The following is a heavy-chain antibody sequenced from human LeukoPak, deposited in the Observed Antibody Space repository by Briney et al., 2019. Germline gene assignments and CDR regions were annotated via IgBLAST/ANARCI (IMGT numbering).Heavy chain of an antibody. V-gene: IGHV1-2*02. J-gene: IGHJ5*02. CDR2: TNTNSGGT. D-gene: IGHD3-10*01. CDR1: GYTFTGYY. CDR3: ARVFPNGWFGELNWFDP. Sequence: GASVNVSCRSSGYTFTGYYMLWVGQGRGEGLKWMVRTNTNSGGTNYAQKFEGRVTMTRDTSISTAYMELRRLISDDTAVYYCARVFPNGWFGELNWFDPWGQGTLVTVSS.